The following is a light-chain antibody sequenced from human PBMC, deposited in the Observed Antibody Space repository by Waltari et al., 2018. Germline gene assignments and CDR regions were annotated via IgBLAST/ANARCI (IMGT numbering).Light chain of an antibody. Sequence: DIQMTQSPSTLSASVGDRVTITCRASQSISTWLAWYQQKPGKAPKLLIYKASSLESGVPSRFSGIGSGTEFTLTISSLQPDDFATYYCQHYDSFPFTFGPGTKVDIK. V-gene: IGKV1-5*03. CDR3: QHYDSFPFT. CDR1: QSISTW. J-gene: IGKJ3*01. CDR2: KAS.